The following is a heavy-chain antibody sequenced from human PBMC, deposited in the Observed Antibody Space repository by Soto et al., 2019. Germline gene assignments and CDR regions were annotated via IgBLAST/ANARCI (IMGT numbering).Heavy chain of an antibody. V-gene: IGHV4-38-2*01. CDR1: GEYISNGYY. CDR2: IFHSGTT. J-gene: IGHJ3*02. D-gene: IGHD5-18*01. Sequence: PSETLSLTCAVSGEYISNGYYWAWIRQPPGKWLEWIGSIFHSGTTYYNPSIKSRVTIAVDTSKNQFSLKLSSVTAADTAVYFCARSGSKYGANAFDIWDQGXMVTV. CDR3: ARSGSKYGANAFDI.